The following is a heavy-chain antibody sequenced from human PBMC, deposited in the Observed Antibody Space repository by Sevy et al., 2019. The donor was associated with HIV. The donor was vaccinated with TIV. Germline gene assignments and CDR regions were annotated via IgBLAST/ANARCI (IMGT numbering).Heavy chain of an antibody. D-gene: IGHD4-17*01. CDR2: IYSGSST. V-gene: IGHV3-53*01. CDR3: ARVRGDYITLYYYGMDV. CDR1: GFTVSSNY. Sequence: GGSLRLSCAASGFTVSSNYMSWVRQAPGKGLEWVSVIYSGSSTYYADSVKGRFTISRDNSKNTLYLQMNSLRAEDTVVYYCARVRGDYITLYYYGMDVWGQGTTVTVSS. J-gene: IGHJ6*02.